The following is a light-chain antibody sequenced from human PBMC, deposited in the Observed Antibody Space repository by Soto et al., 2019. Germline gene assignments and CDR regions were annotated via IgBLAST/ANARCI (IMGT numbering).Light chain of an antibody. CDR1: QSVSSSF. J-gene: IGKJ1*01. CDR2: GAS. Sequence: EIVLTQSPGTLSLSPGERATLSCRASQSVSSSFLAWYQQKPGQAPRLLIYGASNRATGIPDRFSGSGSGTDFTLTISRLEPEDFAVYYCQQYTNTNNPWMFGQGTKVEI. CDR3: QQYTNTNNPWM. V-gene: IGKV3-20*01.